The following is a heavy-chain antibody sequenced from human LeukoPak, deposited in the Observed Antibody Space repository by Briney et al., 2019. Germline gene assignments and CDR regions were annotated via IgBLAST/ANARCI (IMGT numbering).Heavy chain of an antibody. Sequence: GGSLRLSCAASGFTFSSYAMHWVRQAPGKGLEWVAVISYDGSNKYYADSVKGRFTISRDNSKNTLYLQMNSLRAEDTAVYYCAKMLYSMYSSLDYWGQGTLVTVSS. V-gene: IGHV3-30-3*02. CDR1: GFTFSSYA. D-gene: IGHD6-19*01. J-gene: IGHJ4*02. CDR3: AKMLYSMYSSLDY. CDR2: ISYDGSNK.